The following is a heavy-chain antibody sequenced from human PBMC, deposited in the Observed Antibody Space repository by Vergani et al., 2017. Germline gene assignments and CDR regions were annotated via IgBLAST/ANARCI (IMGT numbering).Heavy chain of an antibody. Sequence: EVQLLESGGGLVQPGGSLRLSCAASGFTFSSYAMSWVRQAPGKGLEWVSAISGSGGSTYYADSVKGRFTISRDNSKNTLYLQMNGLRAEDTAVYYCAKDERREQQPALWGQGTLVTVSS. CDR3: AKDERREQQPAL. V-gene: IGHV3-23*01. J-gene: IGHJ4*02. CDR1: GFTFSSYA. CDR2: ISGSGGST. D-gene: IGHD6-13*01.